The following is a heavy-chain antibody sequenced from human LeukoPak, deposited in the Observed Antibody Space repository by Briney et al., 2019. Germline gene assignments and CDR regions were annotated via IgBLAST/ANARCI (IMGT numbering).Heavy chain of an antibody. CDR2: ISSSSSYI. Sequence: PGGSLRLSCAASGFTFSSYSMNWVRQAPGKGLEWVSSISSSSSYIYYADSVKGRFTISRDSSKNTLHLQMDDLRAEDTAVYYCARYILAPGAFDPWGQGTVVIVSS. V-gene: IGHV3-21*04. CDR3: ARYILAPGAFDP. J-gene: IGHJ5*02. CDR1: GFTFSSYS.